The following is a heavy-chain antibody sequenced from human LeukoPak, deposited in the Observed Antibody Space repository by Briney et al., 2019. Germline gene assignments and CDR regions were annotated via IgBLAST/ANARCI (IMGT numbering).Heavy chain of an antibody. CDR2: ISSSGSTI. V-gene: IGHV3-48*03. CDR3: ARDGGIWVSNWYLLFDY. Sequence: PGGSLRLSCAASGFTFSSYEMNWVRQAPGKGLEWVSYISSSGSTIYYADSVKGRFTISRDNAKNSLYLQMNSLRAEDTAVYYCARDGGIWVSNWYLLFDYWGQGTLVTVSS. D-gene: IGHD6-13*01. J-gene: IGHJ4*02. CDR1: GFTFSSYE.